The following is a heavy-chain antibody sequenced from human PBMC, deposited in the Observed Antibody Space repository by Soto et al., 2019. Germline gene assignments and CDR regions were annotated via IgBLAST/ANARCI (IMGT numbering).Heavy chain of an antibody. Sequence: SETLSLTCTVSGGYISSGGYSWTWIRQHPGKGLEWIGYIYYSGSTYYKPSLKSRVTISVDTSKNQFSLKLSSVTAADTAVYYCARVPDRWGQGTLVTSPQ. V-gene: IGHV4-31*03. J-gene: IGHJ5*02. CDR2: IYYSGST. CDR1: GGYISSGGYS. D-gene: IGHD2-2*01. CDR3: ARVPDR.